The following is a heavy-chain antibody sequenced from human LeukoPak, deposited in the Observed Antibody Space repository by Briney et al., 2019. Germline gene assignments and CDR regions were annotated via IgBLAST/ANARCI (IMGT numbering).Heavy chain of an antibody. CDR2: IRYDGSNK. D-gene: IGHD5-12*01. V-gene: IGHV3-30*02. CDR1: GFTFSSYG. J-gene: IGHJ4*02. CDR3: ARQTGYSGYDYLY. Sequence: GGSLRLSCAASGFTFSSYGMHWVRQAPGKGLEWVAFIRYDGSNKYYADSVKGRFTISRDNSKNTLYLQVNSLRAEDTAVYYCARQTGYSGYDYLYWGQGTLVTVSS.